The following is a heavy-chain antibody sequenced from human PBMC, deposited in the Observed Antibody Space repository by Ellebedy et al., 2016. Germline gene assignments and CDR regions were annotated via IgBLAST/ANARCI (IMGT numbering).Heavy chain of an antibody. V-gene: IGHV3-48*01. CDR3: ARDPMIWIFDY. CDR2: INSRNSSI. Sequence: GGSLRLSCAASGFTFSSYSMNWVRQAPGNGLEWVSYINSRNSSISYADSVKGRFTISRDNAKNSLYLQMNSLRAEDTAVYYCARDPMIWIFDYWGQGTLVTVSS. CDR1: GFTFSSYS. D-gene: IGHD3-22*01. J-gene: IGHJ4*02.